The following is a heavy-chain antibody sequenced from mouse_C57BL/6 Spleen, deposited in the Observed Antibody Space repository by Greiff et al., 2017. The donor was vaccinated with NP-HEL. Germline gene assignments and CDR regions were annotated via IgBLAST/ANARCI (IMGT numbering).Heavy chain of an antibody. CDR1: GFSLTSYG. Sequence: VKLMESGPGLVQPSQSLSITCTVSGFSLTSYGVHWVRQSPGKGLEWLGVIWSGGSTDYNAAFISRLSISKDNSKSQVFFKMNSLQADDTAIYYCAGYDYDEAWFAYWGQGTLVTVSA. CDR2: IWSGGST. J-gene: IGHJ3*01. V-gene: IGHV2-2*01. D-gene: IGHD2-4*01. CDR3: AGYDYDEAWFAY.